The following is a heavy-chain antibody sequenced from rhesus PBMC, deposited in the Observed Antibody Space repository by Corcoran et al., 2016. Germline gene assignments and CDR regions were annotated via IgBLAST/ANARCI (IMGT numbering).Heavy chain of an antibody. CDR3: ARGDSSGWHVDY. V-gene: IGHV4-80*01. CDR1: GASISSYW. D-gene: IGHD6-31*01. J-gene: IGHJ4*01. Sequence: QVQLQESGPGLVKPSETLSLTCAVSGASISSYWWSGIRQPPGKGVEWMGEIKGKSGSTDDNPSLKSRVTMSKDASKNQFSLKLSSVTAADTAVYYCARGDSSGWHVDYWGQGVLVTVSS. CDR2: IKGKSGST.